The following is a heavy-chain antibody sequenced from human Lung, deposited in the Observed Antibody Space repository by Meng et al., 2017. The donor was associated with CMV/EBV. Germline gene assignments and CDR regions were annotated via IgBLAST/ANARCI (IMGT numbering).Heavy chain of an antibody. CDR2: IYYTGST. CDR3: AREAGRDGYATPKFDY. Sequence: QGKLHGSGPGLVKPLQTPSLTWTFSGGSMGRGGYYWSWIRQHPGKGLEWIGYIYYTGSTFYNPSLKSRVTISVDTSKNQFSLKLIPATAADTAVYYCAREAGRDGYATPKFDYWGQGTLVTVSS. J-gene: IGHJ4*02. D-gene: IGHD5-24*01. V-gene: IGHV4-31*02. CDR1: GGSMGRGGYY.